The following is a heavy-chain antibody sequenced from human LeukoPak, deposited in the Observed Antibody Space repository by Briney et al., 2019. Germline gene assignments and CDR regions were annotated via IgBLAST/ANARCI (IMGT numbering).Heavy chain of an antibody. J-gene: IGHJ4*02. V-gene: IGHV4-38-2*02. D-gene: IGHD3-22*01. CDR3: ARADDSSGYALH. CDR1: GGSISSYY. Sequence: SETLSLTCTVSGGSISSYYWGWIRQPPGKGLEWIGSIYHSGSTYYNPSLKSRVAISVDTSKNQFSLKLSSVTAADTAVYYCARADDSSGYALHWGQGTLVTVSS. CDR2: IYHSGST.